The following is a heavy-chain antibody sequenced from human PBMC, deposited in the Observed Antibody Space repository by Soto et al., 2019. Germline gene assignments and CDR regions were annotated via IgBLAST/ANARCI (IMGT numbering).Heavy chain of an antibody. CDR3: ARPVIRDYSDSSGHYSVHDVFDV. CDR2: IDPSDSYT. CDR1: GYIFTDYW. D-gene: IGHD3-22*01. J-gene: IGHJ3*01. V-gene: IGHV5-10-1*01. Sequence: HGESLKISCKGSGYIFTDYWISWVRQMPGKGLEWMGKIDPSDSYTNYSPSFQGHVTISADKSISTAYLQWSGLKASDTAMYYCARPVIRDYSDSSGHYSVHDVFDVWREGTMV.